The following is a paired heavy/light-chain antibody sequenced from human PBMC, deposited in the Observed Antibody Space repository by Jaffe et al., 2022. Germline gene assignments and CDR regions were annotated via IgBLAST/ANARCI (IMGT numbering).Heavy chain of an antibody. Sequence: QVQLVQSGAEVKKPGASVKVSCKASGYTFTSYYMHWVRQAPGQGLEWMGIINPSGGSTSYAQKFQGRVTMTRDTSTSTVYMELSSLRSEDTAVYYCARQYGSGSYYNRPGGAFDIWGQGTMVTVSS. J-gene: IGHJ3*02. D-gene: IGHD3-10*01. CDR1: GYTFTSYY. CDR3: ARQYGSGSYYNRPGGAFDI. V-gene: IGHV1-46*03. CDR2: INPSGGST.
Light chain of an antibody. CDR3: MQSIQLPLFT. CDR1: QSLLHSDGKTY. V-gene: IGKV2D-29*01. CDR2: EVS. J-gene: IGKJ3*01. Sequence: DIVMTQTPLSLSVTPGQPASISCKSSQSLLHSDGKTYLYWYLQKPGQPPQLLIYEVSNRFSGVPDRFSGSGSGTDFTLKISRVEAEDVGVYYCMQSIQLPLFTFGPGTKVDIK.